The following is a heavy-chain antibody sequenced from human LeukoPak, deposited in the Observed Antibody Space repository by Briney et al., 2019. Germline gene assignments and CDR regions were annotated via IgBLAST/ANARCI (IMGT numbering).Heavy chain of an antibody. CDR2: INPNSGGT. D-gene: IGHD1-20*01. CDR1: GYTFTGYY. Sequence: GASVKVSCKASGYTFTGYYMHWVRQAPGQGLEWMGWINPNSGGTNYAQKFQGWVTMTRDTSISTAYMELSRLRSDDTAVYYCARGRYNWKAVSAFDIWGQGTMVTVSS. V-gene: IGHV1-2*04. CDR3: ARGRYNWKAVSAFDI. J-gene: IGHJ3*02.